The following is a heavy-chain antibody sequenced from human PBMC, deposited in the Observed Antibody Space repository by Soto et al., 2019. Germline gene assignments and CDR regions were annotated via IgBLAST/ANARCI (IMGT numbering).Heavy chain of an antibody. CDR1: SSTFTTFT. Sequence: AGSLTLSCAPSSSTFTTFTMNCVLHASGKGLEWVSGIGGSGASIYYADSVKGRFTISRDNSKNTVYLQMNSLRAEDTPLYYCLISGRLLSWFNPWDPAILVSVSS. CDR2: IGGSGASI. D-gene: IGHD1-26*01. CDR3: LISGRLLSWFNP. V-gene: IGHV3-23*01. J-gene: IGHJ5*02.